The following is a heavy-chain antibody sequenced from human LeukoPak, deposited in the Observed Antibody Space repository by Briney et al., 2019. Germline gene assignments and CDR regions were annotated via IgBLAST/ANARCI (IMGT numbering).Heavy chain of an antibody. J-gene: IGHJ4*02. V-gene: IGHV3-7*01. CDR3: ARDPTVSPPDY. D-gene: IGHD4-17*01. CDR2: IKQDGSEK. Sequence: GGTLRLSCAASGFTFSNYGMSWVRQAPGKGLEWAANIKQDGSEKYYVDSVKGRFTISRDNAKNSLYLQMNSLRAEDTAVYYCARDPTVSPPDYWGQGTLVTVSS. CDR1: GFTFSNYG.